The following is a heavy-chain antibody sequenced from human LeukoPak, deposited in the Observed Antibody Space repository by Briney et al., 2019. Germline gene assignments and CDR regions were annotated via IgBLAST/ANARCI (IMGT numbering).Heavy chain of an antibody. CDR3: ARDWGNWDFDY. V-gene: IGHV3-21*01. CDR2: ISSSSSYI. D-gene: IGHD1-1*01. CDR1: GFTFSGYS. J-gene: IGHJ4*02. Sequence: PGGSLRLSCAASGFTFSGYSMNWVRQAPGKGLEWVSSISSSSSYIYYADSVKGRFTISRDYAKNSLYLQMNSLRAEDTAVYYCARDWGNWDFDYWGQGTLVIVSS.